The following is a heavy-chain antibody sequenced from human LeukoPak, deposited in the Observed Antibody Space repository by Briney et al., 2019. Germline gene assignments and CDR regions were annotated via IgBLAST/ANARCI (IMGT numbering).Heavy chain of an antibody. CDR3: AYSGYDSGY. J-gene: IGHJ4*02. D-gene: IGHD5-12*01. CDR1: GFTFSSYA. CDR2: ISYDGSNK. Sequence: PGRSLRLSCAASGFTFSSYAMHWVRQAPGKGLEWVAVISYDGSNKYYADSVKGRFTISRDNSKNTLYLQMNSLRAEDTAVYYCAYSGYDSGYWGQGTLVTVSS. V-gene: IGHV3-30*04.